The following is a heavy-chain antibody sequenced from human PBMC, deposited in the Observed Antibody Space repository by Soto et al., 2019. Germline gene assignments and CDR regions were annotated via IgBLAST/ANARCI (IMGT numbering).Heavy chain of an antibody. CDR1: GGSISSGDYY. J-gene: IGHJ6*03. CDR2: IYYSGST. D-gene: IGHD4-17*01. V-gene: IGHV4-30-4*01. CDR3: ARTTVTTNYYYYYMDV. Sequence: SETLSLTCTVSGGSISSGDYYWSWIRQPPGKGLEWIGYIYYSGSTYYNPSLKSRVTISVDTSNNQFSLKLSSVTAAYTAVYYCARTTVTTNYYYYYMDVWGKGTTVTVSS.